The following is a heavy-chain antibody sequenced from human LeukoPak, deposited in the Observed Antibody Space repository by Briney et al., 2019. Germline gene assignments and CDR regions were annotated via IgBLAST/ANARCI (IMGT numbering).Heavy chain of an antibody. CDR3: AGSGGYLYYGMDV. J-gene: IGHJ6*02. Sequence: SVKVSCKASGYTFTSYGISWVRQAPGQGLEWMGGIIPIFGTANYAQKSQGRVTITADESTSTAYMELSSLRSEDTAVYYCAGSGGYLYYGMDVWGQGTTVTVSS. D-gene: IGHD5-12*01. CDR2: IIPIFGTA. V-gene: IGHV1-69*13. CDR1: GYTFTSYG.